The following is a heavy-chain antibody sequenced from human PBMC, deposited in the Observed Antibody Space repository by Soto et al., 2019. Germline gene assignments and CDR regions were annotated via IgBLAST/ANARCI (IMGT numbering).Heavy chain of an antibody. CDR2: IYTSGST. CDR1: GGSISSYY. J-gene: IGHJ6*02. Sequence: LSLTCTVSGGSISSYYWSWIRQPAGKGLEWIGRIYTSGSTNYNPSLKSRVTMSVDTSKNQFSLKLSSVTAADTAVYYCAGVVVVAATRLDVWGQGTTVTVSS. CDR3: AGVVVVAATRLDV. D-gene: IGHD2-15*01. V-gene: IGHV4-4*07.